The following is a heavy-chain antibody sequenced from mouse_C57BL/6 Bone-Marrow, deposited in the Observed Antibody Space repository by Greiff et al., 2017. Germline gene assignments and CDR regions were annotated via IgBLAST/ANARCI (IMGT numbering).Heavy chain of an antibody. J-gene: IGHJ2*01. CDR3: ARRCLDY. V-gene: IGHV5-6*02. CDR1: GFTFSSYG. Sequence: DVKLQESGGDLVKPGGSLKLSCAASGFTFSSYGMSWVRQTPDKRLEWVATISSGGSYTYYPDSVKGRFTISRDNAKNTLYLQMSSLKSEDTAMYYCARRCLDYGGQGTTLTVSS. CDR2: ISSGGSYT.